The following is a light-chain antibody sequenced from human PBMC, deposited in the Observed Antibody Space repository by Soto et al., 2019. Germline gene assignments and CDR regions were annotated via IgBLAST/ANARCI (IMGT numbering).Light chain of an antibody. CDR3: AAWDDTLNGVV. V-gene: IGLV1-44*01. CDR1: SSNIGSDY. CDR2: KDN. J-gene: IGLJ2*01. Sequence: QPVLTQPPSASGTPGQRVTISCSGSSSNIGSDYVYWYQQLPGTTPKLLIYKDNQRPSGVPDRFSGSRSGTSASLAISGLQSDDEADYYCAAWDDTLNGVVFGGGTKVTVL.